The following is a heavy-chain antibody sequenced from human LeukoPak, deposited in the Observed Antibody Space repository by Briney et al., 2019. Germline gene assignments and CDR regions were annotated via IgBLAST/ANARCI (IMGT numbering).Heavy chain of an antibody. J-gene: IGHJ3*02. V-gene: IGHV1-18*01. CDR3: ASGSGGGATDAFDI. CDR1: GYTFTSYG. CDR2: ISAYNGNT. Sequence: GALVKVSCKASGYTFTSYGISWVRQAPGQGLEWMGWISAYNGNTNYAQKLQGRVTMTTDTSTSTAYMELRSLRSDDTAVYYCASGSGGGATDAFDIWGQGTMVTVSS. D-gene: IGHD2-15*01.